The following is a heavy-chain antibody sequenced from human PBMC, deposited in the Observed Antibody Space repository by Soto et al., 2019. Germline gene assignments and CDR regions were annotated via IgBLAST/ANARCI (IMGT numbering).Heavy chain of an antibody. D-gene: IGHD3-10*01. Sequence: EVQLLESGGGLVQPGGSLRLSCAASGFTFSSYAMSWVRQAPGRGREWVSAIIGSGGSTYYADSGKGRFTISRDNSKNTLYLQMNSLRAEDTAVYYCAKVWPVWFGESYYDFWGQGTLVTVSS. J-gene: IGHJ4*02. CDR2: IIGSGGST. V-gene: IGHV3-23*01. CDR3: AKVWPVWFGESYYDF. CDR1: GFTFSSYA.